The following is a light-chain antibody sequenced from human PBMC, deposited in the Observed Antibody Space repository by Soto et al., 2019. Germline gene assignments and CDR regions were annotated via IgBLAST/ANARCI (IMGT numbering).Light chain of an antibody. Sequence: DIQMTQSPSTLSGSVGDRVTITCRASQTISSWLAWYQQKPGKAPKLLIYKASTLKSGVPSRFSGSGSGTEFTLTISSLQPDYFATYYCQHYYNYSEAFGQGTKVELK. CDR1: QTISSW. CDR3: QHYYNYSEA. V-gene: IGKV1-5*03. J-gene: IGKJ1*01. CDR2: KAS.